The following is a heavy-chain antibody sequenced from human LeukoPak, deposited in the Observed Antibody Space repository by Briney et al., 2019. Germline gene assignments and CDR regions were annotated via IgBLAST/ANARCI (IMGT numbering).Heavy chain of an antibody. V-gene: IGHV1-18*01. CDR3: ARDQRRIVGAYYYYYGMDV. Sequence: ASVKVSCKASGYTFTSYGISWVRQAPGQGLEWMGWISTYNGNTNYAQKLQGRVTMTTDTSTSTAYMELRSLRSDDTAVYYCARDQRRIVGAYYYYYGMDVWGQGTTVTVSS. D-gene: IGHD1-26*01. CDR2: ISTYNGNT. CDR1: GYTFTSYG. J-gene: IGHJ6*02.